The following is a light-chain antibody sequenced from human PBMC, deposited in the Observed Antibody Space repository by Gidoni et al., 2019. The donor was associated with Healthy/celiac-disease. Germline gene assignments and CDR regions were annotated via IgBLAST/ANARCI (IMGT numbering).Light chain of an antibody. J-gene: IGKJ1*01. CDR2: GAS. CDR1: QSVSVSY. CDR3: QHYGSSLCT. V-gene: IGKV3-20*01. Sequence: SPGERATLSSRASQSVSVSYLAWYQQKPGQAPRLLIYGASSRATGIPDRLSGSGSGTDFTLTISRLEPEDFAVYYCQHYGSSLCTFGQGTKVEIK.